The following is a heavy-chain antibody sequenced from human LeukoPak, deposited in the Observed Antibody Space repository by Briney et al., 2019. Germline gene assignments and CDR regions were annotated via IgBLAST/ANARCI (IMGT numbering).Heavy chain of an antibody. Sequence: NASETLSLTCVVSGFSISSGYCWGWIRQPPGKGLEWIANIHVSGTTFYNSSLNSRVAISIDTSKNQFSLKLSSVTAADTAVYFCAREGERRIVNWGRGTLVTVSS. D-gene: IGHD1-1*01. CDR1: GFSISSGYC. J-gene: IGHJ4*02. CDR2: IHVSGTT. CDR3: AREGERRIVN. V-gene: IGHV4-38-2*02.